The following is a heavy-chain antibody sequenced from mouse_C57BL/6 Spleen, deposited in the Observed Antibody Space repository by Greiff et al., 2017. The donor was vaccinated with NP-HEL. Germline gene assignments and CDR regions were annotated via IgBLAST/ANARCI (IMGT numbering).Heavy chain of an antibody. CDR2: IYWYDDK. CDR1: GFSLSTSGMG. J-gene: IGHJ2*01. D-gene: IGHD4-1*01. CDR3: ARRSGVYLDY. Sequence: QVTLKVCGPGILQSSQTLSLTCSFSGFSLSTSGMGVSWIRQPSGKGLEWLAHIYWYDDKRNNPSLKSRLTIAKDTSRNQVLLKITSVDTADTATHYCARRSGVYLDYWGQVTTLTDAS. V-gene: IGHV8-12*01.